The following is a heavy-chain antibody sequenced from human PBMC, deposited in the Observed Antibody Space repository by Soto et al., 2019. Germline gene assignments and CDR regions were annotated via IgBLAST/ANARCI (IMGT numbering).Heavy chain of an antibody. CDR1: GGSISSGGYY. CDR2: IYYSGST. Sequence: QVQLQESGPGLVKPSQTLSLTCTVSGGSISSGGYYWSWIRQHPGKGLEWIGYIYYSGSTYYNPYLKSRCNISGDKSTNQFSLKLSSVTAADTTVYYCARDGRDYYDISGYIDRYFDLWGRGTLVTVSS. CDR3: ARDGRDYYDISGYIDRYFDL. V-gene: IGHV4-31*03. D-gene: IGHD3-22*01. J-gene: IGHJ2*01.